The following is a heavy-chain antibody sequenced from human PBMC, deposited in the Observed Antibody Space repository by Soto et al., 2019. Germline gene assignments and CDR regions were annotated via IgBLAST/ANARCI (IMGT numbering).Heavy chain of an antibody. V-gene: IGHV6-1*01. CDR1: GDSVSSNSAA. CDR2: TYYRSKWYN. CDR3: ARQRGYDFKHPNYYYYGMDV. D-gene: IGHD5-12*01. Sequence: SQTLSLTCVISGDSVSSNSAAWNWIRQSPSRGLEWLGRTYYRSKWYNDYAVSVKSRITINPDTSKNQFSLQLNSVTPEDTAVYYCARQRGYDFKHPNYYYYGMDVWGQGTTVTVSS. J-gene: IGHJ6*02.